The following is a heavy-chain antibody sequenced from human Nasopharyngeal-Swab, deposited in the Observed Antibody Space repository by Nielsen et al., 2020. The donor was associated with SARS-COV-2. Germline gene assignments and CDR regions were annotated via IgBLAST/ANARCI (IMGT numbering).Heavy chain of an antibody. Sequence: LSLTCAASGFTFSSYSMNWVRQAPGKGLEWVSSISSSSSYIYYADSVKGRFTISRDNAKNSLYLQMNSLRAEDTTVYYCARASRGTSTRTFDYWDQGTLVTVSS. J-gene: IGHJ4*02. CDR2: ISSSSSYI. CDR3: ARASRGTSTRTFDY. D-gene: IGHD1-1*01. CDR1: GFTFSSYS. V-gene: IGHV3-21*01.